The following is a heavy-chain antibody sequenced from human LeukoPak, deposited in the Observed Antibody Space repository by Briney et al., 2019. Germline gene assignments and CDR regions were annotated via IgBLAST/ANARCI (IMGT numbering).Heavy chain of an antibody. D-gene: IGHD3-22*01. CDR3: AKDGLYYDGSEHVYYFDS. V-gene: IGHV3-23*01. Sequence: GGSLRLSCAASGFTFSRSAMTWVRQGPGTGLEFVASIIYSGGATYYADSVKGRFTISRDNSKNTLYLQMNSLRAKDTALYYCAKDGLYYDGSEHVYYFDSWGQGTLVTVSS. J-gene: IGHJ4*02. CDR2: IIYSGGAT. CDR1: GFTFSRSA.